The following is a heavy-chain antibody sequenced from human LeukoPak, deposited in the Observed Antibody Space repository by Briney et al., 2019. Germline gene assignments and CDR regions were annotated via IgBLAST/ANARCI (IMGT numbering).Heavy chain of an antibody. Sequence: PSETLSLTCFVSGGSITSYYWSWIRQPPGKGLEWIGYFFYSGGTSYSPSLKSRVTISADVSKNQFSLKLSSVTAADTAIYYCASGTGYFDFWGQGTPVTVSS. CDR1: GGSITSYY. CDR2: FFYSGGT. V-gene: IGHV4-59*01. CDR3: ASGTGYFDF. D-gene: IGHD3/OR15-3a*01. J-gene: IGHJ4*02.